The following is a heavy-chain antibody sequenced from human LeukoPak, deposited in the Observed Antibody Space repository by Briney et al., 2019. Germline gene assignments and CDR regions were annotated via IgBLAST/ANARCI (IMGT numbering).Heavy chain of an antibody. CDR1: GFTFSNAW. Sequence: GGSLRLSCAASGFTFSNAWMSWVRQAPGKGLERVGRIKSKTDGGTTDYAAPVKGRFTISRDDSKNTLYLQMNSLKTEDTAVYYCTTLRANYDFWSGYLYHYMDVWGKGTTVAVSS. D-gene: IGHD3-3*01. CDR2: IKSKTDGGTT. J-gene: IGHJ6*03. V-gene: IGHV3-15*01. CDR3: TTLRANYDFWSGYLYHYMDV.